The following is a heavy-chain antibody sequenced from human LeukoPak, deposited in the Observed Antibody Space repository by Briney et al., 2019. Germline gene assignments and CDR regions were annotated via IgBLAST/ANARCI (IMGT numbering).Heavy chain of an antibody. CDR3: VMSYSSGWYYFDY. V-gene: IGHV3-53*01. D-gene: IGHD6-13*01. Sequence: GGCLRLSCAASGFSVSSNYMNWVRQAPGKGLEWVSVICSGGNTYYADSVKGRFTISRDNSKNTLYLQMNSLRVEDTAVYYCVMSYSSGWYYFDYWGQGTLVTVSS. CDR2: ICSGGNT. CDR1: GFSVSSNY. J-gene: IGHJ4*02.